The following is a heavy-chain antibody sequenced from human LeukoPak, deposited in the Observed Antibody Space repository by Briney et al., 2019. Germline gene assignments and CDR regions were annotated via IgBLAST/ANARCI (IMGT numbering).Heavy chain of an antibody. CDR2: IYGGGST. J-gene: IGHJ4*02. CDR1: GFTVSSKY. D-gene: IGHD6-19*01. Sequence: GGSLRLSCAASGFTVSSKYMSWVRQAPGKGLEWVSVIYGGGSTHYADSVKGRFTISRDNSKSTLYFQMNSLRAEDTAVYYCARGGYSSGRVEYYFDSWGQGTLVTVSS. V-gene: IGHV3-53*01. CDR3: ARGGYSSGRVEYYFDS.